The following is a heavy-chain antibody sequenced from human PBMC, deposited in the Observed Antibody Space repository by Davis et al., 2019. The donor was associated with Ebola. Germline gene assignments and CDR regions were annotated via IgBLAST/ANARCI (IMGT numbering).Heavy chain of an antibody. Sequence: GESLKISCAASGFTFTSYAMNWVRQASGRGLEWVSGIGRTDGRTYYADSVKGRFTISRDNSKNTLYLQMNSLNTDDTATYYCAKGGSSWSRFDSWGQGTLVTVSS. CDR1: GFTFTSYA. V-gene: IGHV3-23*01. J-gene: IGHJ4*02. D-gene: IGHD6-13*01. CDR3: AKGGSSWSRFDS. CDR2: IGRTDGRT.